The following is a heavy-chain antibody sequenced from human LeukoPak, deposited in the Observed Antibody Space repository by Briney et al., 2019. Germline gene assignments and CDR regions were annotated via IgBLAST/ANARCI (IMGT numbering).Heavy chain of an antibody. V-gene: IGHV3-23*01. CDR2: ISGSGDRT. CDR3: AKPSNRNYPPTGY. D-gene: IGHD1-7*01. J-gene: IGHJ4*02. CDR1: GFTFSSYD. Sequence: GWSLRLSCAASGFTFSSYDVSWVRQAPGEGLEWVSAISGSGDRTHDAGSVKGRFTISRDNSKNTLYLQISSLSAEDTAVYYCAKPSNRNYPPTGYWGQGTLVTGSS.